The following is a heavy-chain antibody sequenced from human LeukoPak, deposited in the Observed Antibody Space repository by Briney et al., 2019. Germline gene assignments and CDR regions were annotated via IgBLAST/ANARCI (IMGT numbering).Heavy chain of an antibody. CDR1: GGSFSGYY. CDR3: ARRHTYYYDSSGYSLDAFDI. D-gene: IGHD3-22*01. J-gene: IGHJ3*02. CDR2: IYYSGST. V-gene: IGHV4-59*01. Sequence: NTSETLSLTCAVYGGSFSGYYWSWIRQPPGKGLEWIGYIYYSGSTNYNPSLKSRVTISVDTSKNQFSLKLSSVTAADTAVYYCARRHTYYYDSSGYSLDAFDIWGQGTMVTVSS.